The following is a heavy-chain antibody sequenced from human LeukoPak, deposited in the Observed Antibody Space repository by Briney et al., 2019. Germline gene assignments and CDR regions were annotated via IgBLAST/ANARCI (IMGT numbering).Heavy chain of an antibody. J-gene: IGHJ4*02. CDR3: ARQDGSAMYYFDF. CDR2: IYPGDSDT. D-gene: IGHD6-13*01. Sequence: GESLKISCTGSGCSFTSYWIAWLRQMPGKGLEWMGIIYPGDSDTKYSPSFQGHVTISVDKSINTAYLQWGSLETPDTAIFYCARQDGSAMYYFDFWGQGTLVTVSS. V-gene: IGHV5-51*01. CDR1: GCSFTSYW.